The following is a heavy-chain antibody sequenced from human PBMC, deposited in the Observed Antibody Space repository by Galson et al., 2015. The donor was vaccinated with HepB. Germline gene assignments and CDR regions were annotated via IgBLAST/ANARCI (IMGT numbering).Heavy chain of an antibody. J-gene: IGHJ3*02. CDR3: AREYDIRDAFDI. D-gene: IGHD3-9*01. CDR2: ISYDGSNK. CDR1: GFTFSSYA. V-gene: IGHV3-30*04. Sequence: SLRLSCAASGFTFSSYAMHWVRQAPGKGLEWVAVISYDGSNKYYADSVKGRFTISRDNSKNTLYLQMNSLRAEDTAVYYCAREYDIRDAFDIWGQGTMVTVSS.